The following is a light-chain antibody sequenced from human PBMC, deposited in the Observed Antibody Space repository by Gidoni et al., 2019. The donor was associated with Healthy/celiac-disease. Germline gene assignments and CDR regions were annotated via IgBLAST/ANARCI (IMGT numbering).Light chain of an antibody. Sequence: DIVLTQSPATLSLSPGERATLTFRTSQSVSSSYLAWYQQKPGQAPRLLIYGASSMATGIPDRFSGSGSGTDFTLTISRLEPEDFAVYYCQQYGSSSLYTFXXXTKLEIK. V-gene: IGKV3-20*01. CDR3: QQYGSSSLYT. CDR2: GAS. J-gene: IGKJ2*01. CDR1: QSVSSSY.